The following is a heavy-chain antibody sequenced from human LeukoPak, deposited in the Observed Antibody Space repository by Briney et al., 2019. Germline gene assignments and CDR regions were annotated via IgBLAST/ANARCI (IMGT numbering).Heavy chain of an antibody. CDR1: GFTFSNAW. CDR3: AREASDAFDI. CDR2: IQQDGSEK. Sequence: GGSLRLSCAASGFTFSNAWMSWVRQAPGKGLEWVANIQQDGSEKYYVDSVKGRFTISRDNSKNTLFLQMNSLRAEDTAVYYCAREASDAFDIWGQGTMVTVSS. V-gene: IGHV3-7*01. J-gene: IGHJ3*02.